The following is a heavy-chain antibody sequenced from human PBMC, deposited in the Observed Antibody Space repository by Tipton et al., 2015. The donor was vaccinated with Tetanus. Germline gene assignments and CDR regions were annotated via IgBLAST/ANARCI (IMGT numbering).Heavy chain of an antibody. D-gene: IGHD5-18*01. CDR1: GFTFSRYA. J-gene: IGHJ4*02. CDR2: LSGSGSAT. V-gene: IGHV3-23*01. CDR3: AKTKRGYSYGSFDD. Sequence: SLRLSCEASGFTFSRYAMSWVRQAQGKGLEWVSTLSGSGSATYYAASVGGRFTISRDNSRNSLFLQMDSLRAEDTAVYFCAKTKRGYSYGSFDDWGQGTLVTVSS.